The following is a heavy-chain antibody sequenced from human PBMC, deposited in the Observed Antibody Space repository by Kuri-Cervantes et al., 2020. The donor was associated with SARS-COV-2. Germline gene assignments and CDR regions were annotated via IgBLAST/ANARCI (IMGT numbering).Heavy chain of an antibody. D-gene: IGHD6-13*01. CDR1: GGSISSGSYY. J-gene: IGHJ4*02. CDR2: IYTSGST. CDR3: ARVGEYSSSLDY. V-gene: IGHV4-61*02. Sequence: SCTVSGGSISSGSYYWSWIRQPAGKGLEWIGRIYTSGSTNYNPSLKSRVTISVDTSKNQFSLKLSSVTAADTAVYYCARVGEYSSSLDYWGQGTLVTVSS.